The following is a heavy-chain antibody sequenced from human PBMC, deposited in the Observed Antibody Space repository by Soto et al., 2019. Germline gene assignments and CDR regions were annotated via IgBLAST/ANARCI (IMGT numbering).Heavy chain of an antibody. CDR3: ARKAVPDF. D-gene: IGHD6-19*01. CDR1: GFSFSKYA. CDR2: LTYDATNE. V-gene: IGHV3-30-3*01. Sequence: VKLVESGGTVVQPGRSLRLSCAASGFSFSKYAMHWVRQAPGKGLEWVAVLTYDATNEYYAESVKGRFTISRDNSNNTLSLHMSILTLADTAAYYCARKAVPDFWSQGTLVTVS. J-gene: IGHJ4*02.